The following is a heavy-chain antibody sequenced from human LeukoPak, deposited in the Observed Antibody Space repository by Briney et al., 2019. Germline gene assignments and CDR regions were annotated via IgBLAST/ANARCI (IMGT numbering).Heavy chain of an antibody. CDR3: ARNVGTGAKDY. CDR2: INPSGGRT. D-gene: IGHD2-8*02. V-gene: IGHV1-46*01. CDR1: GYTFTNYY. J-gene: IGHJ4*02. Sequence: GASVKVSCKTSGYTFTNYYMHWVRQAPGQWLEWMGIINPSGGRTTYAQKLQGRVTMTRDMSTSTVYMELSSLRSEDTAVYYCARNVGTGAKDYWGQGTLVTVSS.